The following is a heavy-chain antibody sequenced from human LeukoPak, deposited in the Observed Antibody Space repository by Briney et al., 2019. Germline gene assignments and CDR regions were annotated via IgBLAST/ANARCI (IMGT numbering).Heavy chain of an antibody. CDR1: GYTFTGYY. V-gene: IGHV1-18*04. D-gene: IGHD3-16*02. CDR3: ARDYYDYVWGSYHGDY. CDR2: ISAYNGNT. J-gene: IGHJ4*02. Sequence: ASVKVSFKASGYTFTGYYMHWVRQAPGQGLEWMGWISAYNGNTNYAQKLQGRVTMTTDTSTSTAYMELRSLRSDDTAVYYCARDYYDYVWGSYHGDYWGQGTLVTVSS.